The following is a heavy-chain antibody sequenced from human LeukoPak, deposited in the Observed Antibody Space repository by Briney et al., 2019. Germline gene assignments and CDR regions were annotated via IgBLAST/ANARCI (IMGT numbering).Heavy chain of an antibody. CDR1: GFPFSSYW. J-gene: IGHJ4*02. D-gene: IGHD6-19*01. V-gene: IGHV3-7*03. CDR2: IKQDGSEK. Sequence: PGGSLRLSCVASGFPFSSYWMDWVRQAPGKGLEWVANIKQDGSEKYYVDSVKGRFTISRDNAKNSLYLQMNSLRAEDTAVYYCARDRDWYSFDSWGQGTLVTVSS. CDR3: ARDRDWYSFDS.